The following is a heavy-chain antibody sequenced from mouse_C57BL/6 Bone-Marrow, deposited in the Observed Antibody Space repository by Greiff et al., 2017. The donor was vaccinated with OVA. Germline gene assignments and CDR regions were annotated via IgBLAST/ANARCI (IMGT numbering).Heavy chain of an antibody. CDR3: ARDGDGYYAWFAY. Sequence: QVQLQQSGPELVKPGASVKLSCKASGYTFTSYDINWVKQRPGQGLEWIGWIYPSDGSTKYNEKFKGKATLTVNPSSSTEYMDLHSLTSEDSAVYCCARDGDGYYAWFAYWGQGTLVTVSA. CDR2: IYPSDGST. J-gene: IGHJ3*01. V-gene: IGHV1-85*01. D-gene: IGHD2-3*01. CDR1: GYTFTSYD.